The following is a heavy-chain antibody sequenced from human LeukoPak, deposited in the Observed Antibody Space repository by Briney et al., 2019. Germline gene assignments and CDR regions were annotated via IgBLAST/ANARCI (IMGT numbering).Heavy chain of an antibody. CDR2: INPSGGST. D-gene: IGHD1-7*01. CDR3: ARVYNWNSSGLGAPRD. V-gene: IGHV1-46*01. Sequence: GASVKVSCKASGYTFTSYYMHWVRQAPGQGLEWMGIINPSGGSTSYAQKFQGRVTMTRDTSTSTVYMELSSLRSEDTAVYYCARVYNWNSSGLGAPRDWGRGTQVTVSS. CDR1: GYTFTSYY. J-gene: IGHJ4*02.